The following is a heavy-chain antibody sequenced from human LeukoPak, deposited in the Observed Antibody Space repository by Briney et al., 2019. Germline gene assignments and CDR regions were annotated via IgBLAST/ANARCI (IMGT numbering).Heavy chain of an antibody. V-gene: IGHV4-61*08. Sequence: ASQTLSLTCTVSGGSISSGDYYWSWIRQPPGKGLEWIGYIYYSGSTNYNPSLKSRVTISVDTSKNQFSLKLSSVTAADTAVYYCARGTPLEYYDILTGYYPDWYFDLWGRGTLVTVSS. D-gene: IGHD3-9*01. CDR2: IYYSGST. CDR1: GGSISSGDYY. J-gene: IGHJ2*01. CDR3: ARGTPLEYYDILTGYYPDWYFDL.